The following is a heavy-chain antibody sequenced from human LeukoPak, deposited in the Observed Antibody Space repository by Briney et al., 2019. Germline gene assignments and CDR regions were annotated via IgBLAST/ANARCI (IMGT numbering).Heavy chain of an antibody. CDR2: NNPNSGGT. CDR1: GYTFTDYY. V-gene: IGHV1-2*06. D-gene: IGHD2-15*01. J-gene: IGHJ3*02. CDR3: AVPYCGGGSCYSRYAFDI. Sequence: ASVKVSRKASGYTFTDYYIHWVRQAPGQGLEWMGRNNPNSGGTNYAQKFQGRVTMTRDTSISTAYMELSGLTSDDTTVYYCAVPYCGGGSCYSRYAFDIWGQGTMVTVSS.